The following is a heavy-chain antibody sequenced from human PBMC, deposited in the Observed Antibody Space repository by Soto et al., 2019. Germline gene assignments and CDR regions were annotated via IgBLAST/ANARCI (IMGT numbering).Heavy chain of an antibody. V-gene: IGHV4-30-4*01. CDR1: GGSISSGDYY. Sequence: SETLSLTCTVSGGSISSGDYYWSWVRQPPGKGLEWIGYIYYSGSTYYNPSLKSRVTISVDTSKNQFSLKLSSVTAADTAVYYCARSRERNREYYYYGMDVWGQGTTVTVSS. D-gene: IGHD1-1*01. CDR2: IYYSGST. CDR3: ARSRERNREYYYYGMDV. J-gene: IGHJ6*02.